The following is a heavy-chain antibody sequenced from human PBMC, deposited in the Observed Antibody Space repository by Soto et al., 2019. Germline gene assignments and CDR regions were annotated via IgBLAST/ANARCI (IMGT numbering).Heavy chain of an antibody. J-gene: IGHJ6*02. Sequence: PGGSLRLSCASSGFTVRSNYMSLVRQAPGKGLEWVSVIYSGGSTYYADSVKGRFTISRDNSKNTLYLQMNSLRAEDTAVYYCARDRVVVAATDYYYYGMDVWGQGTTVTVSS. CDR2: IYSGGST. V-gene: IGHV3-53*01. CDR3: ARDRVVVAATDYYYYGMDV. D-gene: IGHD2-15*01. CDR1: GFTVRSNY.